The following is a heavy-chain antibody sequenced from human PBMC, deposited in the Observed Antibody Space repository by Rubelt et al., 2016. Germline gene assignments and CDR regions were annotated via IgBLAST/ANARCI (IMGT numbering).Heavy chain of an antibody. J-gene: IGHJ1*01. CDR2: LDPEDGEI. Sequence: QVQLAQSAAEVKEPGASVKVSCKVSGYTLTKLSMHSVRQAPGKGLEWMGSLDPEDGEIISAQKIQDRGRMTDERSTNAAYMELSSLRSEGTAVYYCARGPAVTGTSAEYFQHWCQGTLVTGSS. D-gene: IGHD6-19*01. CDR1: GYTLTKLS. CDR3: ARGPAVTGTSAEYFQH. V-gene: IGHV1-24*01.